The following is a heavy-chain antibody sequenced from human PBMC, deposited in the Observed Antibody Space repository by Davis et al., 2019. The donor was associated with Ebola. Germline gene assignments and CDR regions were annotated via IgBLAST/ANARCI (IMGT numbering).Heavy chain of an antibody. Sequence: PGGSLRLSCAASGFTFSGSAMHWVRQASGKGLEWVGRIRSKANSYATAYAASVKGRFTISRDDSKNTAYLQMNSLKTEDTAVYYCARDQSRQQLLNYGMDVWGQGTTVTVSS. J-gene: IGHJ6*02. CDR2: IRSKANSYAT. CDR1: GFTFSGSA. V-gene: IGHV3-73*01. CDR3: ARDQSRQQLLNYGMDV. D-gene: IGHD6-13*01.